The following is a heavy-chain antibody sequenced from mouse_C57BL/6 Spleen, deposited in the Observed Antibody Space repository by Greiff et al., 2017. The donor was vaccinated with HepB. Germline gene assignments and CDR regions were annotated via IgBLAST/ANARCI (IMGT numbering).Heavy chain of an antibody. V-gene: IGHV1-64*01. CDR2: IHPNSGST. J-gene: IGHJ1*03. CDR3: ARSPFAGWYFDV. Sequence: QVQLQQSGAELVKPGASVKLSCKASGYTFTSYWMHWVKQRPGQGLEWIGMIHPNSGSTNYNEKFKSKATLTVDKSSSTAYMQLSSLTSEDSAVYYCARSPFAGWYFDVWGTGTTVTVSS. CDR1: GYTFTSYW.